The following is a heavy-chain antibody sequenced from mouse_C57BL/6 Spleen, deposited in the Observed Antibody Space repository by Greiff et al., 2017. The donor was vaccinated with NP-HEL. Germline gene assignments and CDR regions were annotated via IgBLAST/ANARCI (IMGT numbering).Heavy chain of an antibody. CDR1: GFTFSSYA. CDR3: ARGGEYFDV. V-gene: IGHV5-4*03. J-gene: IGHJ1*03. CDR2: ISDGGSYT. Sequence: DVMLVESGGGLVKPVGSLKLSCAASGFTFSSYAMSWVRQTPEKRLEWVATISDGGSYTYYPDNVKGRFTISRDNAKNNLYLQMSHLKSEDTAMYYCARGGEYFDVWGTGTTVTVSP.